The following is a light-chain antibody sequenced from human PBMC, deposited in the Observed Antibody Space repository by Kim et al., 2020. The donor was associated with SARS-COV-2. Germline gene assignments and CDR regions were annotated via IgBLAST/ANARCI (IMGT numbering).Light chain of an antibody. Sequence: LSPGERATLSCRASQSVTNFLSWYRQKPGQAPSLVIYDASNRATGIPARFSGSGSGTDFTLTISSLEPEDFAVYFCQQRSNSPITFGQGTRLEIK. CDR3: QQRSNSPIT. CDR2: DAS. V-gene: IGKV3-11*01. J-gene: IGKJ5*01. CDR1: QSVTNF.